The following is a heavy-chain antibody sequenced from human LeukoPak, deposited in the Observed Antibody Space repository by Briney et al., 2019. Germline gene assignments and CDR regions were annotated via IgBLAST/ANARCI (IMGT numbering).Heavy chain of an antibody. CDR2: INHSGST. CDR1: GVSFSGYY. D-gene: IGHD3-3*01. CDR3: ARGGDFWSGYYPVDY. J-gene: IGHJ4*02. Sequence: SGTLSLTCAVYGVSFSGYYWSWIRQPPGKGLEWIGEINHSGSTNYNPSLKSRVTISVDTSKNQFSLKLSSVTAADTAVYYCARGGDFWSGYYPVDYWGQGTLVTVSS. V-gene: IGHV4-34*01.